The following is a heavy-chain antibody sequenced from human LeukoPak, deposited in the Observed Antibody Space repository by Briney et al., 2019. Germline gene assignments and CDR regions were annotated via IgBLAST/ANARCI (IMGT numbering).Heavy chain of an antibody. D-gene: IGHD1-1*01. J-gene: IGHJ4*02. V-gene: IGHV3-23*01. CDR1: GFTFSSYA. Sequence: GGSLRLSCAASGFTFSSYAMSWVRQAPGKGLEWVSAISGSGGTIYYADSVKGRFTISRDNSKNTLYLQMNSLRAEDTALYYCAKDFGNWNEADYWGQGTMLAVSS. CDR2: ISGSGGTI. CDR3: AKDFGNWNEADY.